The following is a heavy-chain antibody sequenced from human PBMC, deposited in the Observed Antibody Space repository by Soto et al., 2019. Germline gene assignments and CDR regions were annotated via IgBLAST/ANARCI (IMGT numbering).Heavy chain of an antibody. Sequence: PSETLSLTCTVSGGSISSYYWSWIRQPPGKGLEWIGDIYYSGSTNYNPSLKSRVTISVDTSKNQFSLKLSSVTAADTAVYYCARDLRRNLRWFDPWGQGTLVTVSS. CDR3: ARDLRRNLRWFDP. D-gene: IGHD4-4*01. V-gene: IGHV4-59*01. CDR1: GGSISSYY. CDR2: IYYSGST. J-gene: IGHJ5*02.